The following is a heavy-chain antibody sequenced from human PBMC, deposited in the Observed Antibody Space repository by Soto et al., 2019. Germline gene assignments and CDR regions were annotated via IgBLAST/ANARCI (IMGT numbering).Heavy chain of an antibody. CDR1: GFTFSSYA. Sequence: EVLLLESGGGLVQPGGSLRLSCAASGFTFSSYAMNWVRQAPGKGLEWVSVISGSDGSTYYADSVKGRFTISRDNSKNTLNLQMNSLRAEATAVYYCARRSSSWYFDYWGQGTLVTVSS. CDR2: ISGSDGST. J-gene: IGHJ4*02. V-gene: IGHV3-23*01. D-gene: IGHD6-13*01. CDR3: ARRSSSWYFDY.